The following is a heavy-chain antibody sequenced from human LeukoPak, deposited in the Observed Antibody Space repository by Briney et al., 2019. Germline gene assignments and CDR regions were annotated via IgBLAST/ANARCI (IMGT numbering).Heavy chain of an antibody. D-gene: IGHD6-19*01. CDR3: ARDSGWYPTLDYYYGMDV. CDR1: GXTFSSYA. Sequence: PGRSLRLSCAASGXTFSSYAMHWVRQAPGKGLEWVAVISYDGSNKYYADSVKGRFTISRDNSKNTLYLQMNSLRAEDTAVYYCARDSGWYPTLDYYYGMDVWGQGTTVTVSS. CDR2: ISYDGSNK. V-gene: IGHV3-30-3*01. J-gene: IGHJ6*02.